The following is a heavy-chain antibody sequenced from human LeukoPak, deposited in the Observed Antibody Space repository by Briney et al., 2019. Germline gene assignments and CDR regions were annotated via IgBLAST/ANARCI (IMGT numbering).Heavy chain of an antibody. J-gene: IGHJ6*02. CDR1: GYTLTSYA. Sequence: ASVKVSCKASGYTLTSYAMHWVRQAPGQRLEWMGWINAGNGNTKYSQKFQGRVTITRDTSASTAYMELSSLRSEDTAVYYCARDLEYYDFWSGHYYYYGMDVWGQGTTVTVSS. V-gene: IGHV1-3*01. CDR2: INAGNGNT. CDR3: ARDLEYYDFWSGHYYYYGMDV. D-gene: IGHD3-3*01.